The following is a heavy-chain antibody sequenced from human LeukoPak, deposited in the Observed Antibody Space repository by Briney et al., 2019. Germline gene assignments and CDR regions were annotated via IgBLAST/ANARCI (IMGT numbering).Heavy chain of an antibody. CDR1: GFTFSSYA. J-gene: IGHJ5*02. V-gene: IGHV4-30-4*08. CDR2: IYYSGST. Sequence: LRLSCAASGFTFSSYAMSWVRQPPGKGLEWIGYIYYSGSTYYNPSLKSRVTISVDTSKNQFSLKLSSVTAADTAVYYCASQHCGGDCYQRFNWFDPWGQGTLVTVSS. CDR3: ASQHCGGDCYQRFNWFDP. D-gene: IGHD2-21*01.